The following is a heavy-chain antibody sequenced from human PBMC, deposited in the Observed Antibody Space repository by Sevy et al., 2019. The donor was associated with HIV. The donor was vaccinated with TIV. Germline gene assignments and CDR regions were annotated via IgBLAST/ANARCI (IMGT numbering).Heavy chain of an antibody. Sequence: GGSLRLSCAASGFTFSSYGMHWVRQAPGKGLEWVAVIWYDGSNKYYADSVKGRFTISRDNSKNTLYLQMNSLRAEDTAVYYCARGGDIVVVVAATSHSYGMDVWGQGTTVTVSS. CDR1: GFTFSSYG. CDR3: ARGGDIVVVVAATSHSYGMDV. D-gene: IGHD2-15*01. V-gene: IGHV3-33*01. CDR2: IWYDGSNK. J-gene: IGHJ6*02.